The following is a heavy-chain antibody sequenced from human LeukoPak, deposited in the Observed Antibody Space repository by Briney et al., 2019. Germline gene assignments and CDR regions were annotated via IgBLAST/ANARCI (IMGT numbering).Heavy chain of an antibody. D-gene: IGHD2-15*01. CDR3: AKWGYCRGGNCFYYYCFVI. CDR2: VSGVGSST. Sequence: GGSLRLSCAASGFIFNDYAMSWVRQAPGKGLEWVSAVSGVGSSTYYADSVKGRFTISRYNSKNTLYLQMNSLRDEDTAVYHCAKWGYCRGGNCFYYYCFVITGEGTTFTVSS. V-gene: IGHV3-23*01. J-gene: IGHJ6*03. CDR1: GFIFNDYA.